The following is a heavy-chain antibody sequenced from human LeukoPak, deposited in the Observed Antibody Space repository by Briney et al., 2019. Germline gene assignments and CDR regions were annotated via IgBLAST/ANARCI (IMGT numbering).Heavy chain of an antibody. J-gene: IGHJ5*02. CDR1: GGSISSSDYY. Sequence: SETLSLTCTVSGGSISSSDYYWGWIRQPPGKGLEWIGSIYYSGSTYYNPSLKSRVTISVHTSKNQFSLKLNSVTAADTAVYYCATEKWLRYWFDPWGQGTLVTVSS. V-gene: IGHV4-39*07. CDR2: IYYSGST. CDR3: ATEKWLRYWFDP. D-gene: IGHD5-12*01.